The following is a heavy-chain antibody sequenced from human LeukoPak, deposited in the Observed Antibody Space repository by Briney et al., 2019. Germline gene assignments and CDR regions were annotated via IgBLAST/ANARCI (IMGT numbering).Heavy chain of an antibody. CDR1: GGSISSTTYY. V-gene: IGHV4-39*01. Sequence: PSETLSLTCTVTGGSISSTTYYGGWIRQPPGKGLEWIGSIYYSGSTYYNPSLKSRVTILVDTSEKQFSLKLSSVTAADTAVYYCARSDNYYDSSGYYPSGRSFNYWGQGTLVTVSS. D-gene: IGHD3-22*01. J-gene: IGHJ4*02. CDR2: IYYSGST. CDR3: ARSDNYYDSSGYYPSGRSFNY.